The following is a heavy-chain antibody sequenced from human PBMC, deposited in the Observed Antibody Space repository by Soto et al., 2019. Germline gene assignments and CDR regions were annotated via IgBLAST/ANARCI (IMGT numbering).Heavy chain of an antibody. CDR1: GFTFSSYG. CDR2: ISYDGSNK. D-gene: IGHD4-17*01. Sequence: QVQLVESGGGVVQPGRSLRLSCAASGFTFSSYGMHWVRQAPGKGLEWVAVISYDGSNKYYADSVKGRFTISRDNSKNTLYRQMNSLRAEDTAVYYCASLGGGDYDTTYFDYWGQGTLVTVSS. CDR3: ASLGGGDYDTTYFDY. V-gene: IGHV3-30*03. J-gene: IGHJ4*02.